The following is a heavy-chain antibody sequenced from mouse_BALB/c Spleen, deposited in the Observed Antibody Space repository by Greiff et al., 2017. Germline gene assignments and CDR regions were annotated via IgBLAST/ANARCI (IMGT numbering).Heavy chain of an antibody. Sequence: VQLKQSGPELMKPGASVKISCKASGYSFTSYYMHWVKQSHGKSLEWIGYIDPFNGGTSYNQKFKGKATLTVDKSSSTAYMHLSSLTSEDSAVYYCARGFPGLYYAMDYGGQGTSVTVSS. CDR2: IDPFNGGT. CDR3: ARGFPGLYYAMDY. J-gene: IGHJ4*01. D-gene: IGHD3-1*01. CDR1: GYSFTSYY. V-gene: IGHV1S135*01.